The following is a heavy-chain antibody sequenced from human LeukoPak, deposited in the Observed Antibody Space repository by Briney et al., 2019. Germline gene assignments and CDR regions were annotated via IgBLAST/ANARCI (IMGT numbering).Heavy chain of an antibody. Sequence: PGGSLRLSCADSGFSFTNYAMHWVRHAPGKGLEWVSFISYDGRITYYADSVKGRFTISRDNSKNILYLQMNSLKPEDTSLYFCATLTITGDFDYWGQGTLVTVSS. CDR2: ISYDGRIT. CDR3: ATLTITGDFDY. V-gene: IGHV3-30*04. CDR1: GFSFTNYA. J-gene: IGHJ4*02. D-gene: IGHD1-20*01.